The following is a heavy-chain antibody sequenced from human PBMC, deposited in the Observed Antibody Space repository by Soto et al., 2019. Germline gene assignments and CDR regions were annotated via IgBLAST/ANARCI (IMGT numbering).Heavy chain of an antibody. CDR3: TTDARVATIINAFDI. D-gene: IGHD5-12*01. Sequence: GGSLRLSCAASGFTFSNAWMSWVRQAPGKGLEWVGRIKSKTDGGTTDYAAPVKGRFTISRDDSKNTLYLQMNSLKTEDTAVYYCTTDARVATIINAFDIWGQGTMVTVSS. CDR1: GFTFSNAW. J-gene: IGHJ3*02. CDR2: IKSKTDGGTT. V-gene: IGHV3-15*01.